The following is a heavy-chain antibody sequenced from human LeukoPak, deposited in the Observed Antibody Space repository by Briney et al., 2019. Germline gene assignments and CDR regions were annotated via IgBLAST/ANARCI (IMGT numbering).Heavy chain of an antibody. CDR3: ARDWEPFYKWNPRRFDY. CDR1: GYTFTSYG. Sequence: GASVKVSCKASGYTFTSYGISWVRQAPGQGLEWMGWISAYNGNTNYAQKLQGRVTMTTDTSTSTAYMELRSLGSDDTAVYYCARDWEPFYKWNPRRFDYWGQGTLVTVSS. D-gene: IGHD1-20*01. V-gene: IGHV1-18*01. CDR2: ISAYNGNT. J-gene: IGHJ4*02.